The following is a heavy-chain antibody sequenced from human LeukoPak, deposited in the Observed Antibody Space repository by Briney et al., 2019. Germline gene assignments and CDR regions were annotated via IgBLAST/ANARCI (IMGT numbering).Heavy chain of an antibody. Sequence: PGGSLRLSCAASGFTFSDYYMSWIRQAPGKGLEWVSYISSSGSTIYYADSVKGRFTISRDNAKNSLYLQMNSLRAEDTAVYYCAREKVAVAGTTDAFDIWGQGTMVTVSS. CDR2: ISSSGSTI. V-gene: IGHV3-11*04. CDR3: AREKVAVAGTTDAFDI. J-gene: IGHJ3*02. CDR1: GFTFSDYY. D-gene: IGHD6-19*01.